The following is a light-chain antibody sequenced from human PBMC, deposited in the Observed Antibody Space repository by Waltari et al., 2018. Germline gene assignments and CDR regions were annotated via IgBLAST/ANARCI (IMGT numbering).Light chain of an antibody. CDR3: SSYISSSTLEL. V-gene: IGLV2-14*03. Sequence: QSALTQAASVSGSPGQSITISCTGSSSDGGGYNYVSWYQQHPGKAPKLIIYDVSNRPSGVSNRFSGSKSGNTASLTISGLQAEDEADYYCSSYISSSTLELFGGGTSLTVL. CDR1: SSDGGGYNY. CDR2: DVS. J-gene: IGLJ2*01.